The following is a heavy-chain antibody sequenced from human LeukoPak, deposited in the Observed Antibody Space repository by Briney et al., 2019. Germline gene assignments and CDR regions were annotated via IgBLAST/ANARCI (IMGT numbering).Heavy chain of an antibody. J-gene: IGHJ4*02. CDR2: ISSNGGST. CDR3: VKARGIQLWLPGDY. Sequence: PGRSLRLSCAASGFTFSRYAMHWVRQAPGKGLEYVSAISSNGGSTYYGDSVKGRFTISRDNSKNTLYLQMSRLRAEDTAVYYCVKARGIQLWLPGDYWGQGTLVTVSS. D-gene: IGHD5-18*01. V-gene: IGHV3-64D*09. CDR1: GFTFSRYA.